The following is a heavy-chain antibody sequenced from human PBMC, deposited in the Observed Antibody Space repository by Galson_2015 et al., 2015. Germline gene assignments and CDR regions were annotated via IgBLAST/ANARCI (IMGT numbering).Heavy chain of an antibody. CDR2: ISYDGRNK. CDR1: GFTFSNYA. CDR3: ARGGGSWSADY. J-gene: IGHJ4*02. V-gene: IGHV3-30*04. D-gene: IGHD3-16*01. Sequence: SLRLSCAASGFTFSNYAIHWVRQAPGKGLEWVSFISYDGRNKYYADSVKGRITISRDNSKNTVYVQMNSLRVEGTAVYYCARGGGSWSADYWGQGTLVTVSS.